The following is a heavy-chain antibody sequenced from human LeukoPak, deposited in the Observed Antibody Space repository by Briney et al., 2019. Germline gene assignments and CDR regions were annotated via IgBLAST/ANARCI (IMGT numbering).Heavy chain of an antibody. J-gene: IGHJ3*02. D-gene: IGHD3-22*01. Sequence: GGSLRLSCAAPGFTFSSYSMNWVRQAPGKGLEWVSSISSSSSYIYYADSVKGRFTISRDNAKNSLYLQMNSLRAEDTAVYYCARDPSSPSSGWHQAAFDIWGQGTMVTVSS. CDR1: GFTFSSYS. V-gene: IGHV3-21*01. CDR3: ARDPSSPSSGWHQAAFDI. CDR2: ISSSSSYI.